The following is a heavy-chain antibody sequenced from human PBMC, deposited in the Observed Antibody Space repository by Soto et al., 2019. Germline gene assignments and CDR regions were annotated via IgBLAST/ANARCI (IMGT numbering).Heavy chain of an antibody. V-gene: IGHV4-34*01. J-gene: IGHJ4*02. CDR3: ARAREGGYSGIDY. CDR1: GGSFSGYY. Sequence: SETLSLTCAVYGGSFSGYYWSWIRQPPGKGLEWIGEINHSGSTNYNPPLKSRVTISVDTSKNQFSLKLSSVAAADTAVYYCARAREGGYSGIDYWGQGTLVTVSS. CDR2: INHSGST. D-gene: IGHD3-22*01.